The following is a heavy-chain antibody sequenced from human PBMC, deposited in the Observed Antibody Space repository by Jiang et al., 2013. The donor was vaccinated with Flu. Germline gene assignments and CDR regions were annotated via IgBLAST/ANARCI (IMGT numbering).Heavy chain of an antibody. CDR1: GGSIRSGGYY. Sequence: PGLVKPSQTLSLTCTVSGGSIRSGGYYWSWIRQHPGKGLEWIGYIYYSGSTYYNPSLKSRVSISADTSKNQFSLRLSSVTAADTAIYYCARGSDSSSFFDYWGQGTLVTVSS. CDR2: IYYSGST. CDR3: ARGSDSSSFFDY. J-gene: IGHJ4*02. V-gene: IGHV4-31*03. D-gene: IGHD3-22*01.